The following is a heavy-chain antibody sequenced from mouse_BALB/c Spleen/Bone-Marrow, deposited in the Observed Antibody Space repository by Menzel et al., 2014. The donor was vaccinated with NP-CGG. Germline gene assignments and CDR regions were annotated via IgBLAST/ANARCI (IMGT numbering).Heavy chain of an antibody. D-gene: IGHD2-13*01. Sequence: VQLQQSGAELVKPGASVKLSCKASGYTFTSYYMYWVKQRPVQGLEWIGEINPSNGGTNFNEKSKSEATLTVDKSSSTAYMQLSSLTSEDSAVYYCTREGDSPFAYWGQGTLVTVSA. CDR3: TREGDSPFAY. CDR1: GYTFTSYY. J-gene: IGHJ3*01. V-gene: IGHV1S81*02. CDR2: INPSNGGT.